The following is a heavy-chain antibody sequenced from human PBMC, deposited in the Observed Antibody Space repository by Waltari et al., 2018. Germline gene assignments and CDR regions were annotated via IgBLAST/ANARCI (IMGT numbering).Heavy chain of an antibody. Sequence: QVQLVQSGAEVKKPGSSVKVSCKASGGTFSSYAISWVRQAPGQGLEWMGGIIPIFGTANYAQKFQGRVTITADESTSTAYMELSSLRSEDTAVYYCARSDRRYFDWLLQPYYYYGMDVCGQGTTVTVSS. CDR3: ARSDRRYFDWLLQPYYYYGMDV. CDR1: GGTFSSYA. CDR2: IIPIFGTA. D-gene: IGHD3-9*01. J-gene: IGHJ6*02. V-gene: IGHV1-69*01.